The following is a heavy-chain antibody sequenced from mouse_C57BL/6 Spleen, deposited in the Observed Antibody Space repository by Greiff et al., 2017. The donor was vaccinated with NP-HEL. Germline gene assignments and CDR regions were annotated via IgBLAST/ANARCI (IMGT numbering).Heavy chain of an antibody. Sequence: VQLQQPGAELVKPGASVKLSCKASGYTFTSYWMQWVKQRPGQGLEWIGEIDPSDSYTNYNQKFKGKATLTVDTSSRTAYMQLSSLTSEDSAVYYCARRGYDGAYWGQGTLVTVSA. D-gene: IGHD2-2*01. CDR3: ARRGYDGAY. J-gene: IGHJ3*01. CDR2: IDPSDSYT. V-gene: IGHV1-50*01. CDR1: GYTFTSYW.